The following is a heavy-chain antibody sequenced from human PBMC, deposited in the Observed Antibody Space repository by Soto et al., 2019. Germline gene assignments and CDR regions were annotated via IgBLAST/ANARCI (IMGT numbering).Heavy chain of an antibody. CDR2: IYPGDSDT. CDR3: ARSAATTVTYNWFDP. Sequence: GESLKISCKGSGYSFTSYWIGWVRQMPGKGLEWMGIIYPGDSDTRYSPSFQGQVTISADKSISTAYLQWSSLKASDTAMYYCARSAATTVTYNWFDPWGQGTLDTVSS. D-gene: IGHD4-4*01. CDR1: GYSFTSYW. V-gene: IGHV5-51*01. J-gene: IGHJ5*02.